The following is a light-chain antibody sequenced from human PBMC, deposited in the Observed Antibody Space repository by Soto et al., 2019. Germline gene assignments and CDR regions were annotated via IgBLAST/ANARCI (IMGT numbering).Light chain of an antibody. CDR2: DVS. CDR1: QSISSW. J-gene: IGKJ1*01. Sequence: DIQMTHSPSTLSASVGDSVTITCRASQSISSWLAWYQQKPGKXPXXLIYDVSSLESGVPSRFSGSGSGTEFTLTISSLQPDDYATYYCQQCNSFWTFGQGTKVDIK. V-gene: IGKV1-5*01. CDR3: QQCNSFWT.